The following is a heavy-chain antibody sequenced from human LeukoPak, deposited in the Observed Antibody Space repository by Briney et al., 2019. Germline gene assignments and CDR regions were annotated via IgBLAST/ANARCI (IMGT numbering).Heavy chain of an antibody. CDR3: ARAGGGYYDSSGYWYYFDY. Sequence: PSETLSLTCAVSGGSISSGGYSWSWIRQPPGKGLEWIGYIYHSGSTYYNPSLKSRVTISVDRSKNQFSLKLSSVTAADTAGYYCARAGGGYYDSSGYWYYFDYWGQGTLVTVSS. J-gene: IGHJ4*02. CDR1: GGSISSGGYS. V-gene: IGHV4-30-2*01. CDR2: IYHSGST. D-gene: IGHD3-22*01.